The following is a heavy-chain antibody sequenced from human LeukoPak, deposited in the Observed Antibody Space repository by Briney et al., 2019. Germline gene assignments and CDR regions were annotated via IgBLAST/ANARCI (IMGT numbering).Heavy chain of an antibody. CDR1: GYTFTSYG. V-gene: IGHV1-18*01. Sequence: ASVKVSCKASGYTFTSYGISWVRQAPGQGLERMGWISAYNGNTNYAQKLQGRVTMTTDTSTSTAYMELRSLRSDDTAVYYCAREDGSSIPGGNWFDPWGQGTLVTVSS. J-gene: IGHJ5*02. CDR2: ISAYNGNT. CDR3: AREDGSSIPGGNWFDP. D-gene: IGHD6-13*01.